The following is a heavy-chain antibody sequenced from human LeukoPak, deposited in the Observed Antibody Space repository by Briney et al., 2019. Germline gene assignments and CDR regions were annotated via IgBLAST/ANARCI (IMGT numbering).Heavy chain of an antibody. CDR1: GFTFSSSW. CDR2: IKKDGSEK. Sequence: GGSLRLSCAASGFTFSSSWMTWVRQAPGKGLEWVANIKKDGSEKYYVDSMKGRFTISRDNAKNLLYLQMNSLRAEDTAVYYCARGGSSSSWYWFYWGQGTLVTVSS. V-gene: IGHV3-7*01. D-gene: IGHD6-13*01. CDR3: ARGGSSSSWYWFY. J-gene: IGHJ4*02.